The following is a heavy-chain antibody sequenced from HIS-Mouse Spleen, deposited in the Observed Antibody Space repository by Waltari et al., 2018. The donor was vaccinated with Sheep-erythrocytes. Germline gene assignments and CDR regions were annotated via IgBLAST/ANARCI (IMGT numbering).Heavy chain of an antibody. D-gene: IGHD1-1*01. Sequence: QVQLVESGGGVVQPGRSLRLSCAASGFTFSSYGMHWVRQAPGKGLEWVAVISYDGSNKYYADSVKGRFTISRDNSKNTLYLQMNSLRAEDTAVYYCAKVRTVNYWYFDLWDRGTLVTVSS. CDR3: AKVRTVNYWYFDL. CDR1: GFTFSSYG. J-gene: IGHJ2*01. V-gene: IGHV3-30*18. CDR2: ISYDGSNK.